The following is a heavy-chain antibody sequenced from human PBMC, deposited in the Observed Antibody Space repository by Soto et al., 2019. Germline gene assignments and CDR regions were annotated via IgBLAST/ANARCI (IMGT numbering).Heavy chain of an antibody. Sequence: QVQLVQSGTEVKKPGASVKVSCKASGYSFTTYNLHWVRQAPGQGLEWMGIINPSVGSTTYAQNSXDXVXTTRDTSTTTVYMELSSLRSEDTAVYYCARARAMDVWGQGTTVTVSS. J-gene: IGHJ6*02. CDR2: INPSVGST. V-gene: IGHV1-46*01. CDR1: GYSFTTYN. CDR3: ARARAMDV.